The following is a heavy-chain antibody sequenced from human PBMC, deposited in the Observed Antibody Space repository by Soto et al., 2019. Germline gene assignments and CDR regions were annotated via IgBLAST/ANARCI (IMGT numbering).Heavy chain of an antibody. V-gene: IGHV4-30-4*01. J-gene: IGHJ6*02. CDR2: IYYSGST. Sequence: SETLSLTCTVSGGSISSGDYYWSWIRQPPGKGLEWIGYIYYSGSTYYNPSLKSRVTISVDTSKNQFSLKLSSVTAADTAVYYCARDSGYGSGSYPDYYYYGMDVWGQGTTVTVSS. CDR1: GGSISSGDYY. D-gene: IGHD3-10*01. CDR3: ARDSGYGSGSYPDYYYYGMDV.